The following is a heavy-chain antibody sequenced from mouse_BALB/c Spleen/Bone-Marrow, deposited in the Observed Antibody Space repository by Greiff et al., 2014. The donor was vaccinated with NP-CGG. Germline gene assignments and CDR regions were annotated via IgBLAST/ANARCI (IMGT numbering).Heavy chain of an antibody. V-gene: IGHV1-14*01. D-gene: IGHD2-4*01. CDR2: INPYNDGT. CDR1: GYTFSAYV. Sequence: VQLKESGPELVKPGASVEMSCKASGYTFSAYVMHWVQQKPGQGLEWIGYINPYNDGTKYNEKFKGKATLTSDKSSSTAYMELSSLTSEDSAVYYCAREGGLRRGDYYAMDYWGQGTSVTVSS. CDR3: AREGGLRRGDYYAMDY. J-gene: IGHJ4*01.